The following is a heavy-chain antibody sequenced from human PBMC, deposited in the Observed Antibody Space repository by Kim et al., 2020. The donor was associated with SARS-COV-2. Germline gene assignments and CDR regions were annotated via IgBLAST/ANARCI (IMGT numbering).Heavy chain of an antibody. CDR3: ARDPRITIFGVVIGLSWWPYGMDV. CDR1: GYTFTSYY. Sequence: ASVKVSCKASGYTFTSYYMHWVRQAPGQGLEWMGIINPSGGSTSYAQKFQGRVTMTRDTSTSTVYMELSSLRSEDTAVYYCARDPRITIFGVVIGLSWWPYGMDVWGQGTTVTVSS. J-gene: IGHJ6*02. CDR2: INPSGGST. D-gene: IGHD3-3*01. V-gene: IGHV1-46*01.